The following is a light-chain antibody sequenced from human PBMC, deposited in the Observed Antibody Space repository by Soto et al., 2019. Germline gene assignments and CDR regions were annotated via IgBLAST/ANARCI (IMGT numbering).Light chain of an antibody. CDR1: QSLLHRNGYSS. J-gene: IGKJ2*01. V-gene: IGKV2-28*01. CDR2: LAS. Sequence: DIVMTQSPLSLPVSPGEPASISCRSSQSLLHRNGYSSLDWYLQKPGQSPRLLIYLASIRASGVPDKFSASGSGTVFTLKISRVEAEDVGIYYCMQALQTPYSFGQGTKLEI. CDR3: MQALQTPYS.